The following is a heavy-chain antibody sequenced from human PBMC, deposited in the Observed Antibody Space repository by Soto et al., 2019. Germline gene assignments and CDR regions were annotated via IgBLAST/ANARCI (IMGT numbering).Heavy chain of an antibody. J-gene: IGHJ4*02. CDR1: EFTFSSYY. CDR3: ARPRGYSGYDWLYYFDY. D-gene: IGHD5-12*01. CDR2: IKYDGSNK. V-gene: IGHV3-30-3*01. Sequence: GGSLRLSCAASEFTFSSYYMSWVRQAPGKGLEWVADIKYDGSNKYYADSVKGRLTISRDNSKNTLYLQMNSLRAEDTAVYYCARPRGYSGYDWLYYFDYWGQGTLVTVSS.